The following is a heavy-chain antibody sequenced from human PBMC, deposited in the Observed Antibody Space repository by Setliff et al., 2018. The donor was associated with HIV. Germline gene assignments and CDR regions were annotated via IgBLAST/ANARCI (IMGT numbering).Heavy chain of an antibody. CDR3: ATGGLFGYSRAFDY. CDR1: GNTFSDYY. V-gene: IGHV1-69-2*01. Sequence: ASVKVSCKASGNTFSDYYMHWVQQAPGKGLEWMGRVDPEDGETIYAEKFQGRVTIIADTSTYTAYMDLSSLRSEDTAVYYCATGGLFGYSRAFDYWGQGTLVTVSS. D-gene: IGHD5-18*01. J-gene: IGHJ4*02. CDR2: VDPEDGET.